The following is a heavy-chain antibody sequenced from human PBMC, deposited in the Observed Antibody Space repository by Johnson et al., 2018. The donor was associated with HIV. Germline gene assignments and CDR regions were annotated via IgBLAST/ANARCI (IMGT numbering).Heavy chain of an antibody. V-gene: IGHV3-33*01. CDR3: ARDASMALGIGAFDV. D-gene: IGHD2/OR15-2a*01. J-gene: IGHJ3*01. CDR1: GFTFSSYG. Sequence: VQLVESGGGVVQPGRSLRLSCAASGFTFSSYGMHWVRQAPGKGLEWVAVIWYDGSNKYYADSVKGRFTISRDNSKNTLYLQMNSLRAEDTAVYYCARDASMALGIGAFDVWGQGTMVTVSS. CDR2: IWYDGSNK.